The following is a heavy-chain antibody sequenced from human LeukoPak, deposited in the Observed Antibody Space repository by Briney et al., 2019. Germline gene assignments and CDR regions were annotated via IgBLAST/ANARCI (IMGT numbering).Heavy chain of an antibody. Sequence: GESLKTSCKGSGDSFTNSWIGWVRQMPGKGLEWMGIIYPGDSDTIYSPSFQGQVTFSADKSISTAFLQWSSLKASDTAMYYCARRNGYSGSFYDYWGQGTLVTVSS. V-gene: IGHV5-51*01. J-gene: IGHJ4*02. CDR3: ARRNGYSGSFYDY. CDR2: IYPGDSDT. D-gene: IGHD1-26*01. CDR1: GDSFTNSW.